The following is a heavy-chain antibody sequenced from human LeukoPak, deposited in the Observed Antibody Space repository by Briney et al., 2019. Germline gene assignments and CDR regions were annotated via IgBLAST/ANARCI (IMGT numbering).Heavy chain of an antibody. CDR2: LSYDGDNK. J-gene: IGHJ4*02. Sequence: PGGSLRLSCAASGFTFSSYVMSWVRQAPGKGLEWVAVLSYDGDNKYYADSVKGRFTISRDNSKNTLYLQMNSLRAEDTAVYYCARLWNRFDYWGQGTLVTVSS. CDR1: GFTFSSYV. V-gene: IGHV3-30*03. D-gene: IGHD2-21*01. CDR3: ARLWNRFDY.